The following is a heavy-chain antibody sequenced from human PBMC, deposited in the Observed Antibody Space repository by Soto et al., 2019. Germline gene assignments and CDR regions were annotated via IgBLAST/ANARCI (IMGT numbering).Heavy chain of an antibody. J-gene: IGHJ4*02. CDR1: GGSISSGGYY. Sequence: PSETLSLTCTVSGGSISSGGYYWSWIRQHPGKGLEWIGYIYYSGSTYYNPSLKSRVTISVDTSKNQFSLKLSSVTAADTAVYYCARVRDSSGSTGWYFDYWGQGTLVTVSS. CDR3: ARVRDSSGSTGWYFDY. V-gene: IGHV4-31*03. CDR2: IYYSGST. D-gene: IGHD3-22*01.